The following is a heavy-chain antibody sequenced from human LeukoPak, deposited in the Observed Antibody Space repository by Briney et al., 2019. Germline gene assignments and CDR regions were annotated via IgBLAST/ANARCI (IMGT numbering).Heavy chain of an antibody. V-gene: IGHV3-33*01. Sequence: GRSLRLSCAASGFTFSTYGMHWVRQAPGKGLEWVAIIWYDGSDKYYSDSVKGRFTISRDNSKNTLYLQMNSLRAEDTAVYYCAGADPLDYWGQGTLVTVSS. CDR3: AGADPLDY. J-gene: IGHJ4*02. CDR2: IWYDGSDK. CDR1: GFTFSTYG.